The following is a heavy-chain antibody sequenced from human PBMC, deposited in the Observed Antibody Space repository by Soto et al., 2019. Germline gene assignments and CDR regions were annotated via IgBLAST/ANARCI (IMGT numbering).Heavy chain of an antibody. J-gene: IGHJ6*02. Sequence: PGESLKISCKGSGYSFTSYWIGWVRQMPGKGLEWMGIIYPGDSDTRYSPSFQGQVTISADKSISTAYLQWSSLKASDTAMYYCARQDYGDYVSYYGMDIWGQGTTGTVSS. D-gene: IGHD4-17*01. CDR1: GYSFTSYW. CDR2: IYPGDSDT. CDR3: ARQDYGDYVSYYGMDI. V-gene: IGHV5-51*01.